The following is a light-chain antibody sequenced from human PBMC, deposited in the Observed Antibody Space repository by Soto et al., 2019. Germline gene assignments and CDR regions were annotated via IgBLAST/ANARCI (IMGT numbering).Light chain of an antibody. CDR3: SSYTSSSTVV. V-gene: IGLV2-14*01. CDR1: SSDVGGYNY. J-gene: IGLJ1*01. CDR2: EVS. Sequence: QSALTQPASVSGSPGQSITISCTGTSSDVGGYNYVSWYQHHPGKAPRLIIYEVSNRPSGVSNRFSGSKSGNTASLTISGLQADDEADYCCSSYTSSSTVVFGIGTKLTVL.